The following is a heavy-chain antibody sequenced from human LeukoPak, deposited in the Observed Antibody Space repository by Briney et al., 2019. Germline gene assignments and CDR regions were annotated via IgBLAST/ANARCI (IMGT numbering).Heavy chain of an antibody. Sequence: GGSLRLSCAASGFTFSSYWMSWVRQAPGKGLEWVANIKTDGSLIYYVDSVKGRFTISRDNAKNSLYLQMNSLRVEDTAVYYCARDLNWETYWGQGTLVSVSS. J-gene: IGHJ4*02. CDR2: IKTDGSLI. D-gene: IGHD7-27*01. CDR3: ARDLNWETY. V-gene: IGHV3-7*01. CDR1: GFTFSSYW.